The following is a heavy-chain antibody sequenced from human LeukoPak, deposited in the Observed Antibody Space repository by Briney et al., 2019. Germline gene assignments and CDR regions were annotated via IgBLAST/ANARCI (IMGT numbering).Heavy chain of an antibody. CDR2: IYYSGTT. CDR1: GGSISYYY. CDR3: AREGYYYDSSGYWRDYYFDY. Sequence: SETLSLTCTVSGGSISYYYWSWIRQSPGKGLEWIGYIYYSGTTNYNPSLKSRVTISVDTSKNQFSLKLSSVTAADTAVYYCAREGYYYDSSGYWRDYYFDYWGQGTLVTVSS. J-gene: IGHJ4*02. V-gene: IGHV4-59*01. D-gene: IGHD3-22*01.